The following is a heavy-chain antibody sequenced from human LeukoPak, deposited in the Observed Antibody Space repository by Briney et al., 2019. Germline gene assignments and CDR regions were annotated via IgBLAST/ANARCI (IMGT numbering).Heavy chain of an antibody. CDR3: AKELFGSGNYYNGVFDF. Sequence: GGSLRLSCAASGFTFSSYAMSWVRQIPGKGLQWVSSIREGGDNIQYADSVKGRFTISRDNSKNTLYLQMNSLRGEDTAVYYCAKELFGSGNYYNGVFDFWGQGTLVTVSS. CDR1: GFTFSSYA. D-gene: IGHD3-10*01. V-gene: IGHV3-23*01. CDR2: IREGGDNI. J-gene: IGHJ4*02.